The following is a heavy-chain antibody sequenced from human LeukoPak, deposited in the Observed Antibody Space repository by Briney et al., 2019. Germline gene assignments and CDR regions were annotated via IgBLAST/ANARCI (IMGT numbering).Heavy chain of an antibody. J-gene: IGHJ4*02. Sequence: SETLSLTCAVYGGSFSGYYWSWIRQPPGKGLEWIGEINHSGSTNYNPSLKSRVTISVDTSKNQFSLKLSSVTAADTAVYYCARSWTAARPSLLDYWGQGTLVTVSS. CDR2: INHSGST. D-gene: IGHD6-6*01. V-gene: IGHV4-34*01. CDR1: GGSFSGYY. CDR3: ARSWTAARPSLLDY.